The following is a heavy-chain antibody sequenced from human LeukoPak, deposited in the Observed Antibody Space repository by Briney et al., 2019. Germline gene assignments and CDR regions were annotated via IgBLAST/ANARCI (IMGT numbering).Heavy chain of an antibody. CDR3: TRRGNMSSHAFDI. CDR2: IKSSDTST. V-gene: IGHV3-11*01. D-gene: IGHD2/OR15-2a*01. Sequence: GGSLRLSCAASGFSFSDSYMSWIRQAPGQGLEWLSYIKSSDTSTFYADSVKGRFTVSRDNAKNSLYLQMNSLRAEDTAVYYCTRRGNMSSHAFDIWGQGTVVTVSS. CDR1: GFSFSDSY. J-gene: IGHJ3*02.